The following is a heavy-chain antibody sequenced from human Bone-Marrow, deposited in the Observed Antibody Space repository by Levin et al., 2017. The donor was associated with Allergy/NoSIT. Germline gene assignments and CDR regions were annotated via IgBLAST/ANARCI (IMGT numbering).Heavy chain of an antibody. CDR3: VGDSSAYY. CDR1: GFVFRKSS. D-gene: IGHD3-22*01. V-gene: IGHV3-48*04. J-gene: IGHJ1*01. Sequence: LSLPCAGSGFVFRKSSMSWVRHVPGKGLEWVSYISSSSSTVYYADSVRGRFTISRDNAQNSVFLQMNNLRADDTAVYYCVGDSSAYYWGQGTLVTVSS. CDR2: ISSSSSTV.